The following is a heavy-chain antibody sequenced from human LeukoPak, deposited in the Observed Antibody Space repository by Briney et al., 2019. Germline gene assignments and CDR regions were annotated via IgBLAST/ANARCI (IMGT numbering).Heavy chain of an antibody. V-gene: IGHV1-8*01. CDR3: ARESDPPYYDSSGYWAFDI. Sequence: ASVKVSCMASGYTFTSYDINWVRQATGQGLEWMGWMNPNSGNTGYAQKFQGRVTMTRNTSISTAYMELSSLRSEDTAVYYCARESDPPYYDSSGYWAFDIWGQGTMVTVSS. CDR1: GYTFTSYD. D-gene: IGHD3-22*01. J-gene: IGHJ3*02. CDR2: MNPNSGNT.